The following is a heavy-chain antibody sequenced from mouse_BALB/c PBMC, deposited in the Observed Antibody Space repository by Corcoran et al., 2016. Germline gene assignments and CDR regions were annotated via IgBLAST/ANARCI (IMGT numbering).Heavy chain of an antibody. D-gene: IGHD1-1*01. J-gene: IGHJ1*01. CDR2: INPYNDGT. CDR1: GYTFTSYV. CDR3: ASPTVVDDWYFDV. V-gene: IGHV1S136*01. Sequence: EVQLQQSGPELVKPGASVKMSCKASGYTFTSYVMHWVKQKPGQGLEWIGYINPYNDGTKYNEKFKGKATLTSDKSSSTAYMELSSLTSEDSAVYYCASPTVVDDWYFDVWGAGTTVTVSS.